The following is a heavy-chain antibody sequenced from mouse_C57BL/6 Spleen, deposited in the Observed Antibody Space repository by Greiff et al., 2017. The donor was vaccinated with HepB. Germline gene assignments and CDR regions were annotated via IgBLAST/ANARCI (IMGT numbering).Heavy chain of an antibody. CDR3: VRQIGGYFDY. D-gene: IGHD2-14*01. J-gene: IGHJ2*01. CDR1: GFSFNTYA. V-gene: IGHV10-1*01. CDR2: IRSKSNNYAT. Sequence: EVQGVESGGGLVQPKGSLKLSCAASGFSFNTYAMNWVRQAPGKGLEWVARIRSKSNNYATYYADSVKDRFTISRDDSESMLYLQMNNLKTEDTAMYYCVRQIGGYFDYWGQGTTLTVSS.